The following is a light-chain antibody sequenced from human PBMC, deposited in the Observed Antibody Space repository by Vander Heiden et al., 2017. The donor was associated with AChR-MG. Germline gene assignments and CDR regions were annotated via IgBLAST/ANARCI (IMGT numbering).Light chain of an antibody. Sequence: VVTQEPSFSVSPGGPVPLTCGFNFRSVTARFYPSGYRQTPGQAPRTLMYSVNVRSSGVPDRFSGSILGDKAALTITGAQADDECIYYCMLYMGSGMDVCGSGTKVT. CDR1: FRSVTARFY. CDR3: MLYMGSGMDV. J-gene: IGLJ1*01. CDR2: SVN. V-gene: IGLV8-61*01.